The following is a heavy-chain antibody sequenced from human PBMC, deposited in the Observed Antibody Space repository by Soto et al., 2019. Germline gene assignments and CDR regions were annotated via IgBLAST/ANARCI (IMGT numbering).Heavy chain of an antibody. CDR1: GGTFSSYA. CDR3: AIEGGYGDYVHPFAI. CDR2: IIPIFGTA. J-gene: IGHJ3*02. D-gene: IGHD4-17*01. V-gene: IGHV1-69*01. Sequence: QVQLEQSGAEVKKPGSSVKVSCKASGGTFSSYAISWVRQAPGQGLEWMGGIIPIFGTANYAQKFQGRVTITADESRSSAYMELSSLRSDNTAVYYCAIEGGYGDYVHPFAIWGQGTMVIVIS.